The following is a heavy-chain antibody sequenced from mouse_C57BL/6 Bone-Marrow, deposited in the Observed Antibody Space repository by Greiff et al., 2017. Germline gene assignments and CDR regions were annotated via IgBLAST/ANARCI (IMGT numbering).Heavy chain of an antibody. Sequence: QVTLKVSGPGILQPSQTLSLPCSFSGFSLSTFGMGVGWIRQPSGKGLEWLAPIWWDDDKYYNPALKSRLTISKDTSNNQVFLKIANVDTADTATYYCARIHYGSSFYYFDYWGQGTTLTVSS. CDR2: IWWDDDK. V-gene: IGHV8-8*01. J-gene: IGHJ2*01. D-gene: IGHD1-1*01. CDR3: ARIHYGSSFYYFDY. CDR1: GFSLSTFGMG.